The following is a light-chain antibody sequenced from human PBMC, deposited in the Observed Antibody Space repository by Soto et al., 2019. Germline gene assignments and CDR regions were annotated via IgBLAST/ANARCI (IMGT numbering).Light chain of an antibody. Sequence: QVTQSPSSLSAPVGDRVTITCRASQIISIYLNWYQQKPGKAPKVLIYAASSLQSGVPPRFSGSGSGTDFTLTISSLLPEDFATYFCHQSYNSPRATFGQGTKVDIK. CDR2: AAS. V-gene: IGKV1-39*01. CDR3: HQSYNSPRAT. J-gene: IGKJ1*01. CDR1: QIISIY.